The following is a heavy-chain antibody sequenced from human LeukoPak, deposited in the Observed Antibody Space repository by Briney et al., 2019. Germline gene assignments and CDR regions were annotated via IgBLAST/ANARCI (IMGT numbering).Heavy chain of an antibody. D-gene: IGHD6-13*01. CDR2: IKQDGSDK. CDR1: GFTFSSYW. V-gene: IGHV3-7*01. Sequence: GGSLRLSCEVSGFTFSSYWMNWVRQAPGKGLEWVANIKQDGSDKYYVDSVKGRFTISRDNAKNSLYLQMNSLRAEDTAVYYCAIIPRAAAGPSARSPFHYWGQGTLVTVSS. CDR3: AIIPRAAAGPSARSPFHY. J-gene: IGHJ4*02.